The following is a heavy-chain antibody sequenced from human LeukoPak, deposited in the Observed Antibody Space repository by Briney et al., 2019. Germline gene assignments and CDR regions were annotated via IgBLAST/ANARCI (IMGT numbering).Heavy chain of an antibody. V-gene: IGHV3-48*01. CDR3: ATPIKQRLHYYMDV. Sequence: GGSLRLSCAASGFTFGSYSMNWVRQAPGKGLEWVSYISSSSSTIYYADSVKGRFTISRDNAKNSLYLQMNSLRAEDTAVYYCATPIKQRLHYYMDVWGKGTTVTISS. D-gene: IGHD6-25*01. CDR1: GFTFGSYS. J-gene: IGHJ6*03. CDR2: ISSSSSTI.